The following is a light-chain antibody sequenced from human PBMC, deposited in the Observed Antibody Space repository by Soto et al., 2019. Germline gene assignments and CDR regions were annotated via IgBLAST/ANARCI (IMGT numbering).Light chain of an antibody. V-gene: IGKV1-5*01. CDR3: QQYSTYRS. Sequence: DIQLTQSPSTLSASVGDRVTITCRASQSISFWLAWYQQKPGKAPKLLIYDASTLESGVPSRFSGSGSGEEFTLTISSLQPDDFATYYCQQYSTYRSFDQGTKV. CDR1: QSISFW. CDR2: DAS. J-gene: IGKJ1*01.